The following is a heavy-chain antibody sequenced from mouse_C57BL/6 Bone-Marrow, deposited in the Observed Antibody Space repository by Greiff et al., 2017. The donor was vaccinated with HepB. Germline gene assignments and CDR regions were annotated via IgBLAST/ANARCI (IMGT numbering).Heavy chain of an antibody. Sequence: EVQLQESGGDLVKPGGSLKLSCAASGFTFSSYGMSWVRQTPDKRLEWVATISSGGSYTYYPDSVKGRFTISRDNAKNTLYLQMSSLKSEDTAMYYCARHDRKTYYFDYWGQGTTLTVSS. J-gene: IGHJ2*01. CDR3: ARHDRKTYYFDY. CDR1: GFTFSSYG. V-gene: IGHV5-6*01. CDR2: ISSGGSYT.